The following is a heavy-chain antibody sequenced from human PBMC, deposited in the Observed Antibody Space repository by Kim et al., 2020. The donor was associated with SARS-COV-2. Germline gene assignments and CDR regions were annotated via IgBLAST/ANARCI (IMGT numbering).Heavy chain of an antibody. CDR2: ISWNSGSI. CDR3: AKDRYTTVTTPGDY. J-gene: IGHJ4*02. Sequence: GGSLRLSCAASGFTFDDYAMHWVRQAPGKGLEWVSGISWNSGSIGYADSVKGRFTISRDNAKNSLYLQMNSLRAEDTALYYCAKDRYTTVTTPGDYWGQGTLVTVSS. CDR1: GFTFDDYA. D-gene: IGHD4-4*01. V-gene: IGHV3-9*01.